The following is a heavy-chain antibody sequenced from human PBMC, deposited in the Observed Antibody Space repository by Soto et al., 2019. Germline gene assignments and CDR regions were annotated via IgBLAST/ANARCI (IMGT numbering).Heavy chain of an antibody. CDR2: ISGSGGST. D-gene: IGHD4-17*01. CDR1: GFTFSSYA. Sequence: LRLSCAASGFTFSSYAMSWVRQAPGKGLEWVSAISGSGGSTYYADSVKGRFAISRDNSKNTLYLQMNSLRAEDTAVYYCAKTFSPVTTSVFDYWGQGTLVTVSS. V-gene: IGHV3-23*01. J-gene: IGHJ4*02. CDR3: AKTFSPVTTSVFDY.